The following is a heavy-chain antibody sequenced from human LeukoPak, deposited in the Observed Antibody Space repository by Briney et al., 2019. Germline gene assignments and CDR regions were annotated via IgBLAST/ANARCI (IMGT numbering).Heavy chain of an antibody. Sequence: GSLRLSCAASGFTFSSYWMSWVRQAPGKGLEWVANIKQDGSEKYYVDSVKGRLTISRDNAKNSLYLQMNSLRAEDTAVYYCARDLHYYDSSGYYLVSDYWGQGTLVTVSS. CDR2: IKQDGSEK. D-gene: IGHD3-22*01. CDR1: GFTFSSYW. J-gene: IGHJ4*02. V-gene: IGHV3-7*01. CDR3: ARDLHYYDSSGYYLVSDY.